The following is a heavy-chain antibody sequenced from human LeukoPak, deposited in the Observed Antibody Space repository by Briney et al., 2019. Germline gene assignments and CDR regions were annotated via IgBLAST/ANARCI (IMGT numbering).Heavy chain of an antibody. CDR2: MNPNSGNT. CDR1: GYTFTSYD. V-gene: IGHV1-8*03. Sequence: ASVKVSCKASGYTFTSYDINWVRQATGQGLEWMGWMNPNSGNTGYAQKFQGRVTITRNTSISTAYMELSSLRSEDTAVYYCARGWYGRSSWYGFSVAYYFDYWGQGTLVTVSS. J-gene: IGHJ4*02. CDR3: ARGWYGRSSWYGFSVAYYFDY. D-gene: IGHD6-13*01.